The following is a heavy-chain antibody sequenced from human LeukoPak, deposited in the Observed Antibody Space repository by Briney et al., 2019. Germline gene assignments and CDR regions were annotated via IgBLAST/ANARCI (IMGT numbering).Heavy chain of an antibody. CDR2: INPNSGGT. V-gene: IGHV1-2*02. D-gene: IGHD2-15*01. CDR1: GYTFTGYY. J-gene: IGHJ5*02. CDR3: AREVEGMNWFDP. Sequence: GASVTVSCKASGYTFTGYYMYWVRQARGQGLEWMGWINPNSGGTNYAQKFQGRVTMTRDTSISTAYMELSRLRSDDTAVYYCAREVEGMNWFDPWGQGTLVTVS.